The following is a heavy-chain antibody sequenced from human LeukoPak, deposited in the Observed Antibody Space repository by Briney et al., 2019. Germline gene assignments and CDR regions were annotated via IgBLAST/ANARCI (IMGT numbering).Heavy chain of an antibody. CDR1: GGSISSSSYY. CDR3: ARDHRWGTQYYYYYYGMDV. V-gene: IGHV4-31*03. J-gene: IGHJ6*02. D-gene: IGHD1-14*01. Sequence: SETLSLTCTVSGGSISSSSYYWSWIRQHPGKGLEWIGYIYYSGSTYYNPSLKSRVTISVDTSKNQFSLKLSSVTAADTAVYYCARDHRWGTQYYYYYYGMDVWGQGTTVTVSS. CDR2: IYYSGST.